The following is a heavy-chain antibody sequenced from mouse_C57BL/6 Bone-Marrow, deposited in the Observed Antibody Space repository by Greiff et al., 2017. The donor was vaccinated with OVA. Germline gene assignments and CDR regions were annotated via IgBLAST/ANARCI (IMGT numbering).Heavy chain of an antibody. D-gene: IGHD3-2*02. J-gene: IGHJ4*01. CDR1: GYTFTNYW. CDR3: ARGGKLRLPYYYAMDD. V-gene: IGHV1-63*01. Sequence: VKLVESGAELVRPGTSVKMSCKASGYTFTNYWIGWAKQRPGHGLEWIGDIYPGGGYTNYNEKFKGKATLTADKSSSTAYMQFRSLTSEDSAIYYCARGGKLRLPYYYAMDDWGQGTSVTVSS. CDR2: IYPGGGYT.